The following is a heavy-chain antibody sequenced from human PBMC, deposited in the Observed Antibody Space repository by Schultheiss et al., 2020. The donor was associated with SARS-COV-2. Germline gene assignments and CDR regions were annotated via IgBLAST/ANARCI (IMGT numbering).Heavy chain of an antibody. CDR1: GYTFTSYG. V-gene: IGHV1-18*01. CDR3: ARRGGYGSGSYNYYYYGMDV. CDR2: ISAYNGNT. Sequence: ASVKVSCKASGYTFTSYGISWVRQAPGQGLEYMGWISAYNGNTNYAQNFQGRVTMTTDTSTSTAYMELRSLRSDDTAVYYCARRGGYGSGSYNYYYYGMDVWGQGTTVTVSS. J-gene: IGHJ6*02. D-gene: IGHD3-10*01.